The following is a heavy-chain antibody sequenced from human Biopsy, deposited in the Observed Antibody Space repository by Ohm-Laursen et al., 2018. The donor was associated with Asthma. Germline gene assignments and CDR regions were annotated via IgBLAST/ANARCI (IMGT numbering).Heavy chain of an antibody. Sequence: RSLRLSCAASGFVFSQCGMHWVRQGPGKGLEWAALVSSDGHNKYYEDSVKGRFTISRDNSRNRLYLQINRLTVEDSAVYFCARQSGQDYGDSSGFDIWGQGTKVAVSS. CDR1: GFVFSQCG. CDR2: VSSDGHNK. D-gene: IGHD3-22*01. V-gene: IGHV3-30*03. J-gene: IGHJ3*02. CDR3: ARQSGQDYGDSSGFDI.